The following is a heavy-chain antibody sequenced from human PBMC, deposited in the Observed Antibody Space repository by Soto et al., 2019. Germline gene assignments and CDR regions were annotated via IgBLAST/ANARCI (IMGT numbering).Heavy chain of an antibody. CDR3: TTSPGAYCSGGSCYSSLGY. CDR1: GFTFSNAW. J-gene: IGHJ4*02. D-gene: IGHD2-15*01. CDR2: IKSKTDGGTT. V-gene: IGHV3-15*07. Sequence: EVQLVESGGGLVKPGGSLRLSCAAAGFTFSNAWMNWVRQAPGKGLEWVGRIKSKTDGGTTDYAAPEKGRFTISRDDSKNTLNLQMNSLKTEDTAVYYCTTSPGAYCSGGSCYSSLGYWGQGTLVTVSS.